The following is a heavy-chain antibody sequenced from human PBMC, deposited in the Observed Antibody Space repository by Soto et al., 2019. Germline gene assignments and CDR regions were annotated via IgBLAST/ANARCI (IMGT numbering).Heavy chain of an antibody. CDR2: ISAYNGNT. CDR3: ARVGSSGWSNYYYYYMDV. J-gene: IGHJ6*03. Sequence: GASVKVSCKASGYTFTSYGISWVRQAPGQGLEWMGWISAYNGNTNYAQKLQGRVTMTTDTSTSTAYMELRSLRSDDTAVYYCARVGSSGWSNYYYYYMDVWGKGTTVTVSS. D-gene: IGHD6-19*01. CDR1: GYTFTSYG. V-gene: IGHV1-18*01.